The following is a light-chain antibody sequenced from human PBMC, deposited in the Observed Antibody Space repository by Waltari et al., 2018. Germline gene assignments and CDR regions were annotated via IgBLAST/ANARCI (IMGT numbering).Light chain of an antibody. V-gene: IGKV2-29*03. J-gene: IGKJ4*01. CDR2: EVS. Sequence: DIVMTQTPLSLPVTPGEPASISCRSSQSLLDRNGKTYLYWYLQRPGQSPQLLIHEVSSRASGVPDRFSGSGSGTDFTLKISRVEAEDVGIYYCMQGIQLPLTFGGGNKVEIK. CDR3: MQGIQLPLT. CDR1: QSLLDRNGKTY.